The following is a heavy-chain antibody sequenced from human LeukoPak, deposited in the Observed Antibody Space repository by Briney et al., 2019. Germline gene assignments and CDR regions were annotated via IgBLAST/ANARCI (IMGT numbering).Heavy chain of an antibody. D-gene: IGHD3-16*01. CDR1: GGSISSYY. J-gene: IGHJ4*02. V-gene: IGHV4-4*07. CDR3: AREIGDGLGGYFDY. CDR2: IYTSGST. Sequence: SETLSLTCTVSGGSISSYYWSWIRQPAGKGLEWIGRIYTSGSTNYDPSLKSRVTISVDTSKNQFSLKLSSVTAADTAVYYCAREIGDGLGGYFDYWGQGTLVTVSS.